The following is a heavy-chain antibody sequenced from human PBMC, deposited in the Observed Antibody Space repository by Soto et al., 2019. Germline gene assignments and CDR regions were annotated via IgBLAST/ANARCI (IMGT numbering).Heavy chain of an antibody. J-gene: IGHJ6*02. CDR2: INPKSGGT. CDR3: ARGDSTDCSKGVCSFFYNHDMDV. CDR1: GYSFTDYH. V-gene: IGHV1-2*04. Sequence: ASVKLSCKASGYSFTDYHIHWVRQAPGQGLEWLGRINPKSGGTSTAQKFQGWVTMTTDTSISTASMELTRLTSDDTAIYYCARGDSTDCSKGVCSFFYNHDMDVWG. D-gene: IGHD2-8*01.